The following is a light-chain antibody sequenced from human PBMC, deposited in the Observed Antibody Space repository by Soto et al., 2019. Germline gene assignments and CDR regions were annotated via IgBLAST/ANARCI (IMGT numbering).Light chain of an antibody. CDR1: SSDVGDYNY. CDR3: SSYTSSSTRV. Sequence: QSALTRPASVSGSPGQSITISCTGTSSDVGDYNYVSWYQQHPGKAPKLMIFDVSNRPSGVSNRFSGSKSGNTASLTISGLQAEDEADYYCSSYTSSSTRVFGTGTKVTVL. V-gene: IGLV2-14*01. J-gene: IGLJ1*01. CDR2: DVS.